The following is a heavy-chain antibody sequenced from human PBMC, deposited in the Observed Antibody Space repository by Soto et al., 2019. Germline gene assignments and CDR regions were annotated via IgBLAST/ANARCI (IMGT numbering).Heavy chain of an antibody. V-gene: IGHV3-21*01. CDR2: IRGFSPYT. D-gene: IGHD2-15*01. CDR1: GFTFRTYT. CDR3: ARDRGYDAHDYYYNAMDV. Sequence: LRLSCVASGFTFRTYTMNWVRQAPGKGLEWVSGIRGFSPYTFYAESVKGRFTISRDNAKNSLYLQMNSLGVEDTAVYYCARDRGYDAHDYYYNAMDVWGQGTTVTAP. J-gene: IGHJ6*02.